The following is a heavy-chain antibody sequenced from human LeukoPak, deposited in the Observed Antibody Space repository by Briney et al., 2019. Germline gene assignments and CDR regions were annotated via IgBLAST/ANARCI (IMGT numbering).Heavy chain of an antibody. CDR3: AKRDLAYYFDY. CDR2: IIGNGGST. CDR1: GFTFSTYV. V-gene: IGHV3-23*01. J-gene: IGHJ4*02. Sequence: PGGSLRLSCAASGFTFSTYVMSWVRQAPGKGLEWVSAIIGNGGSTFYADSVKGRFTISRDNSENTLLLQMNSLRAEDTAIYYCAKRDLAYYFDYWGQGTLVTVSS.